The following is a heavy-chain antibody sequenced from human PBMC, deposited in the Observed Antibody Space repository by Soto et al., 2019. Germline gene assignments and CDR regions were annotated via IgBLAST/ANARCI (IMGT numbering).Heavy chain of an antibody. CDR2: IYSGGST. Sequence: EVQLVESGGGLIQPGGSLRLSCAASGFTVSSNYMSWVRQAPGKGLEWVSVIYSGGSTYYADSVKGRFTISRDNSKNTLYLQMNSLRAEDTAVYYCARILYDFWSGYPFDPWGQGTLVTVSS. J-gene: IGHJ5*02. V-gene: IGHV3-53*01. CDR3: ARILYDFWSGYPFDP. D-gene: IGHD3-3*01. CDR1: GFTVSSNY.